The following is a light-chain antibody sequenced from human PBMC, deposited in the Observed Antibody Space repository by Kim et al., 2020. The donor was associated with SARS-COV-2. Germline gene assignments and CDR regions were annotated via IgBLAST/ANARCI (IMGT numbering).Light chain of an antibody. J-gene: IGLJ2*01. Sequence: GQKVTISCSGSSSNIGKNYVSWYQQLPGTAPKVLIYDNNKRPSGIPDRFSGSKSGTSATLGITGLQTGDEADYYCGTWNSSLSAGIFGGGTQLTVL. V-gene: IGLV1-51*01. CDR1: SSNIGKNY. CDR3: GTWNSSLSAGI. CDR2: DNN.